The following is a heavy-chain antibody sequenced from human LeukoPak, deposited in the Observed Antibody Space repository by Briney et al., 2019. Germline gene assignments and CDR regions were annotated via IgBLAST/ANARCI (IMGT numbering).Heavy chain of an antibody. J-gene: IGHJ4*02. Sequence: GGSLRLSCAASGFTFSSYGMSWVRQAPGKGLERVSAISGSDVSTYYADSMKGRFTISRDNSKNTLYLQMNSLRAEDTAVYYCAKYSHDSSGSYDYWGQGTLVTVSS. CDR2: ISGSDVST. V-gene: IGHV3-23*01. CDR3: AKYSHDSSGSYDY. CDR1: GFTFSSYG. D-gene: IGHD3-22*01.